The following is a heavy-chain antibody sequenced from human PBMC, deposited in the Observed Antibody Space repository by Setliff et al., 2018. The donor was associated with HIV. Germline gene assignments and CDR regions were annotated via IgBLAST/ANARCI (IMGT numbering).Heavy chain of an antibody. J-gene: IGHJ4*02. D-gene: IGHD2-15*01. Sequence: PGGSLRLSCAASGFTFGSYWMSWVRQAPGQGLEYVAHIKGDGSKTKYVDSVRGRFTISRDNAKKSLYLQMNSLRAEDTAVYYCVSTPGVFYFDFLGQGTPVTVSS. V-gene: IGHV3-7*03. CDR1: GFTFGSYW. CDR3: VSTPGVFYFDF. CDR2: IKGDGSKT.